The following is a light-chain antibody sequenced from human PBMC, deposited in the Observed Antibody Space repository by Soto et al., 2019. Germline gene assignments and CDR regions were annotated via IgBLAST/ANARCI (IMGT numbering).Light chain of an antibody. Sequence: DIQMTQSPSSLSASVGDRVTITCRASQSISSYLNWYQQKPGKDPKLLIYAASSLQSGVPSRFSGSGSGTDFTLTISSLQPEDFATYYCQQSYSTPLTCGQGTELDIK. CDR3: QQSYSTPLT. J-gene: IGKJ2*01. CDR2: AAS. CDR1: QSISSY. V-gene: IGKV1-39*01.